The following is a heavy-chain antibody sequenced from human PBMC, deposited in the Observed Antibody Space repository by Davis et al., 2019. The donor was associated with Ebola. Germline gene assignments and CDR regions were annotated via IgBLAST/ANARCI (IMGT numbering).Heavy chain of an antibody. CDR1: GLTFDNYA. J-gene: IGHJ5*02. CDR2: ITSNSGTT. V-gene: IGHV3-9*01. CDR3: AKDFYGSGSYIDA. D-gene: IGHD3-10*01. Sequence: PGGSLRLSCATSGLTFDNYAMHWFRQAPGKGLKWVSGITSNSGTTAYADSVKGRFTISRDNAKDSLYLQMNSLRIEDTAFYYCAKDFYGSGSYIDAWGQGTLVAVSS.